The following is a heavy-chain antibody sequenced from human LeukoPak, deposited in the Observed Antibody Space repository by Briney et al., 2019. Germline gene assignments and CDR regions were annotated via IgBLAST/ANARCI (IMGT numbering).Heavy chain of an antibody. CDR2: ISYEGSNK. J-gene: IGHJ6*02. D-gene: IGHD1-1*01. Sequence: GGSLRLSCAASGFTFDDYAMHWVRQAPGKGLEWVAVISYEGSNKYYADSVKGRFTISRDNSKNTLYLQMNRLRTEDTAVYYCAKVLPRTTLVPPWSSGMDVWGQGTTVTVSS. V-gene: IGHV3-30*18. CDR1: GFTFDDYA. CDR3: AKVLPRTTLVPPWSSGMDV.